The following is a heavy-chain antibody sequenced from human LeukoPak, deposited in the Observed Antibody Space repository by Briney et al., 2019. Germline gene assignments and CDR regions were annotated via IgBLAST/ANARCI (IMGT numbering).Heavy chain of an antibody. V-gene: IGHV4-39*01. CDR2: IYYSGST. D-gene: IGHD3-22*01. CDR3: ASTKPHWEDSSGYYGY. J-gene: IGHJ4*02. Sequence: SETLSLTCTVSGGSISSSSYYWGWIRQPPGKGLEWIGSIYYSGSTYYNPSLKSRVTISVDTSKNQFSLKLSSVTAADTAVYYCASTKPHWEDSSGYYGYWGQGTLVTVSS. CDR1: GGSISSSSYY.